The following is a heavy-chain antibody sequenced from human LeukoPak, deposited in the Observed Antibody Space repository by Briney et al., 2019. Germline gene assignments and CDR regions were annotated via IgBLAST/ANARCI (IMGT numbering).Heavy chain of an antibody. V-gene: IGHV3-23*01. J-gene: IGHJ4*02. D-gene: IGHD3-22*01. CDR3: ARDWYYYDSSGYRPIDY. Sequence: GGSLRLSCSASGFSFSTDGMSWVRQAPGKGLEWVSGILGLGGASRTYYADSVKGRFTISRDNSKNTLYLQMNSLRAEDTAVYYCARDWYYYDSSGYRPIDYWGQGTLVTVSS. CDR1: GFSFSTDG. CDR2: ILGLGGASRT.